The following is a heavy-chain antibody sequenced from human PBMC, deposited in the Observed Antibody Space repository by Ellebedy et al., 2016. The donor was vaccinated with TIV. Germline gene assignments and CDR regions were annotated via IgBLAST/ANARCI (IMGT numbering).Heavy chain of an antibody. CDR2: IKEDGSQT. D-gene: IGHD1-14*01. J-gene: IGHJ4*02. V-gene: IGHV3-7*03. CDR1: GFTFSTYW. Sequence: PGGSLRLSCATSGFTFSTYWMAWVRQAPGKGLEWVANIKEDGSQTYYVGSVKGRFTISRDNSKNTLYLQMNSLRAEDTAIYYCARGKSGTYIHHAFDYWGQGTLVTVSS. CDR3: ARGKSGTYIHHAFDY.